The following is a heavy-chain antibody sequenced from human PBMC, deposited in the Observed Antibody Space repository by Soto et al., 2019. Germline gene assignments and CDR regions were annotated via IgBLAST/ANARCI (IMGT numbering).Heavy chain of an antibody. D-gene: IGHD1-26*01. CDR2: INPSGGST. CDR3: ARDRLQWELLQYYGMDV. J-gene: IGHJ6*02. CDR1: GYTFTSYY. V-gene: IGHV1-46*01. Sequence: ASVKVSCKASGYTFTSYYMHWARQAPGQGLEWMGIINPSGGSTSYAQKFQGRVTMTRDTSTSTVYMELSSLRSEDTAVYYCARDRLQWELLQYYGMDVWGQGTTVTVSS.